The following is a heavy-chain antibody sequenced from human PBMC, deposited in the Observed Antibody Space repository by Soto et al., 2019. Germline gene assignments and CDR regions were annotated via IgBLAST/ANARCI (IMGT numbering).Heavy chain of an antibody. CDR2: IIPIYDTA. J-gene: IGHJ6*02. CDR1: GGTFSSYA. Sequence: QVQLVQSGAEVKKPGSSVKVSCKASGGTFSSYAISWVRQAPGQGLEWMGGIIPIYDTAAYAQKFQSRVTITADESTTTAYMELSSLRSEDTAVYYCAGHSSGVPGYYYGMDVWGQGTTVTVSS. D-gene: IGHD3-22*01. CDR3: AGHSSGVPGYYYGMDV. V-gene: IGHV1-69*12.